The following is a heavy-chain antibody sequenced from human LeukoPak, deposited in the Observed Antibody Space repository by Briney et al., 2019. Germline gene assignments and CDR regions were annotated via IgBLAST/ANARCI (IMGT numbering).Heavy chain of an antibody. CDR1: GNIFRVSW. D-gene: IGHD3-16*01. J-gene: IGHJ4*02. CDR3: TRDPPVSGGLYSAH. Sequence: GGSLRLPCVLSGNIFRVSWMHWVRQSPGKGLEWVGLIKSKVDGGLTGYAAPAKGRFTIPCDDPKNTAYLQLNSLRIDDIVIYYCTRDPPVSGGLYSAHWGPGTLVTVSS. CDR2: IKSKVDGGLT. V-gene: IGHV3-15*07.